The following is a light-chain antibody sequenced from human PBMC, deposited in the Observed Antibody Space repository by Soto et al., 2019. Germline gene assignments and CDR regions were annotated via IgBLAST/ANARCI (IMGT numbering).Light chain of an antibody. V-gene: IGLV3-1*01. CDR1: KLGDKY. Sequence: SYALTQPPSVSVSPGQPASITCSGDKLGDKYACWYQQKPGQSPVLVIYQDSKRPSGIPERFSGSNSGNTATLTISGTQAMDEADYYCQAWDSSTGVFGTGTKLTVL. CDR2: QDS. J-gene: IGLJ1*01. CDR3: QAWDSSTGV.